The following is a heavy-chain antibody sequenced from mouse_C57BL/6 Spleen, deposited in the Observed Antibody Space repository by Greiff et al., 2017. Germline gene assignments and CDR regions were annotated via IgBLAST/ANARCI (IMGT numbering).Heavy chain of an antibody. J-gene: IGHJ1*03. CDR1: GYTFTSYW. V-gene: IGHV1-61*01. Sequence: QVQLQQPGAELVRPGSSVKLSCKASGYTFTSYWMDWVKQRPGQGLEWIGNIYPSDSETNYNQKFKDKATLTVDKSSSTAYMQLSSLTSEDSAVYYGARNYASSWYFDDWGKGTTVTVSS. D-gene: IGHD1-1*01. CDR3: ARNYASSWYFDD. CDR2: IYPSDSET.